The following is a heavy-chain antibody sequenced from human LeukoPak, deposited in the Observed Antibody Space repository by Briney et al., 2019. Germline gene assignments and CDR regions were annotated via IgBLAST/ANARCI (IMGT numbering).Heavy chain of an antibody. CDR1: GGSFSGYY. V-gene: IGHV4-34*01. Sequence: PSETLSLTCAVYGGSFSGYYWSWIRQPPGKGLEWIGEINHSGSTNYNPSLKSRATISVDTSKNQFSLKLSSVTAADTAVYYCARVCKRYYDFWSGYYGFDYWGQGTLVTVSS. J-gene: IGHJ4*02. CDR2: INHSGST. D-gene: IGHD3-3*01. CDR3: ARVCKRYYDFWSGYYGFDY.